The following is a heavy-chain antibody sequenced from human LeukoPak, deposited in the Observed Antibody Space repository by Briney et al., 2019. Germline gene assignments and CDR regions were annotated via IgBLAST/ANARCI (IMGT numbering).Heavy chain of an antibody. CDR2: IAYDGSNK. CDR1: GFTVSTSG. Sequence: PGGSLRLSCAASGFTVSTSGMLCVRQAPGKGLEWVAFIAYDGSNKYYADSVKGRFTISRDNSENTLYLQMNSLRAEDTAVYYCTKDRTSDYGDRDYGGQGTLVTVSS. CDR3: TKDRTSDYGDRDY. D-gene: IGHD4-17*01. J-gene: IGHJ4*02. V-gene: IGHV3-30*02.